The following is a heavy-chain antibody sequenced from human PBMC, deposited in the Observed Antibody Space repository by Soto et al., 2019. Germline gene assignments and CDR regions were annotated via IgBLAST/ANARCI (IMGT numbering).Heavy chain of an antibody. CDR3: ASGTSSSPPYYYYYGMDV. CDR1: GYRFTSYW. D-gene: IGHD6-6*01. J-gene: IGHJ6*02. V-gene: IGHV5-51*01. Sequence: GESLKISCQCSGYRFTSYWIGWVRQMPGKGLEWMGIIYPGDSDTRYSPSFQGQVTISADKSISTAYLQWSSLKASDTAMYYCASGTSSSPPYYYYYGMDVWGQGTTVTVSS. CDR2: IYPGDSDT.